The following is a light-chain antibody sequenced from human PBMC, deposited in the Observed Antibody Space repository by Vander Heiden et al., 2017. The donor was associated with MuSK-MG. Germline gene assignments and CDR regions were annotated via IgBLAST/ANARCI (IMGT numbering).Light chain of an antibody. CDR1: QSISIY. CDR2: GAS. CDR3: QQSHRIPST. J-gene: IGKJ2*01. V-gene: IGKV1-39*01. Sequence: DIQRTQSPSSLSASVGDRVTITCRASQSISIYLNWYQQKPGKAPKLLISGASSLQSGVPSRFSGSGSGTDFSLSISSLQVEDFATYYCQQSHRIPSTFGQGTKLEIK.